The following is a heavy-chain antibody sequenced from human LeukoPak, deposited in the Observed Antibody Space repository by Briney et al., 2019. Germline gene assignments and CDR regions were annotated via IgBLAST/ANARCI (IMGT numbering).Heavy chain of an antibody. V-gene: IGHV4-59*01. Sequence: PSETLSLTCTVYGGSISSYYWSWIRQPPGEGLEWIGYIYYSESTNDNPSLKSRVTISIDASKNQVSLRLSSVTAADTAVYYCARDIYGSFDYWGQGTLVTVSS. J-gene: IGHJ4*02. CDR3: ARDIYGSFDY. CDR1: GGSISSYY. CDR2: IYYSEST. D-gene: IGHD2-15*01.